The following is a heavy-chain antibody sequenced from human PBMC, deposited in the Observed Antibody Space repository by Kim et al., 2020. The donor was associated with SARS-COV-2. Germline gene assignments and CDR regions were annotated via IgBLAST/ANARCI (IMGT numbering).Heavy chain of an antibody. D-gene: IGHD3-22*01. Sequence: GGSLRLSCAASGFTFSSYGMHWVRQAPGKGLEWVAVIWYDGSNKYYADSVKGRFTISRDNSKNTLYLQMNSLRAEDTAVYYCARDGLYYYDSSGYYSDYYYYGMDVWGQGTTVTVSS. CDR1: GFTFSSYG. CDR3: ARDGLYYYDSSGYYSDYYYYGMDV. CDR2: IWYDGSNK. J-gene: IGHJ6*02. V-gene: IGHV3-33*01.